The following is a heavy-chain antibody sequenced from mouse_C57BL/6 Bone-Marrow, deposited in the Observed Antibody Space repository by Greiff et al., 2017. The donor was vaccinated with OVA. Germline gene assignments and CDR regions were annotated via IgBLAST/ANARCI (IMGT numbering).Heavy chain of an antibody. J-gene: IGHJ1*03. D-gene: IGHD2-1*01. Sequence: VQLKQSGAELVRPGASVKLSCTASGFNIKDYYMHWVKQRPEQGLEWIGRIDPEDGDTEYAPKFQGKATMTADTSSNTAYLQTSSLTSEDTAVYYCTPLYYHYWYFDVWGTGTTVTVSS. CDR1: GFNIKDYY. V-gene: IGHV14-1*01. CDR3: TPLYYHYWYFDV. CDR2: IDPEDGDT.